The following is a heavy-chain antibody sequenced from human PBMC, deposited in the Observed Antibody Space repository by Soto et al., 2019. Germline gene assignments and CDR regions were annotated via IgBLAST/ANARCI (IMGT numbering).Heavy chain of an antibody. J-gene: IGHJ4*02. V-gene: IGHV1-2*04. CDR1: GYTFTGFH. CDR3: ARGSVGPTTDFDY. Sequence: QVQLVQSGAEVKQPGASVEVSCKASGYTFTGFHIHWVRQAPGQGLEWMGWINPNGGGRNYAQKFQGWVTMTRDTTISTAYMELSRLKSDDTAVYYCARGSVGPTTDFDYWGQGTLVTVSS. CDR2: INPNGGGR. D-gene: IGHD1-26*01.